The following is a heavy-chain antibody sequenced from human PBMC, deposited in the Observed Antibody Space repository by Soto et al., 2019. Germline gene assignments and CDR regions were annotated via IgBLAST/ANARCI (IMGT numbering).Heavy chain of an antibody. CDR2: INPNGGST. J-gene: IGHJ4*02. V-gene: IGHV1-46*01. CDR3: ARAGYCSGGTCFHGNCDY. CDR1: GYTFTTYY. D-gene: IGHD2-15*01. Sequence: QVQLVQSGAEVKRPGASVKVSCKASGYTFTTYYMHWVRQAPGQGLEWLGIINPNGGSTTYAQQFQGRVTMTRDTSTSTVYLELSSLRSEDTAVYYCARAGYCSGGTCFHGNCDYWGQGPLVTVSA.